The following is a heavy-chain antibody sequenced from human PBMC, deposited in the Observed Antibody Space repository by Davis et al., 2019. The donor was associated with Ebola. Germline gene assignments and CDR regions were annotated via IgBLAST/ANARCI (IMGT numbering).Heavy chain of an antibody. D-gene: IGHD2-2*01. CDR3: ARCDIVVVPAALYFDY. CDR1: GGTFSSYA. Sequence: ASVKVSCKASGGTFSSYAISWVRQAPGQGLEWMGWISAYNGNTNYAQKLQGRVTMTTDTSTSTAYMELRSLRSDDTAVYYCARCDIVVVPAALYFDYWGQGTLVTVSS. V-gene: IGHV1-18*01. J-gene: IGHJ4*02. CDR2: ISAYNGNT.